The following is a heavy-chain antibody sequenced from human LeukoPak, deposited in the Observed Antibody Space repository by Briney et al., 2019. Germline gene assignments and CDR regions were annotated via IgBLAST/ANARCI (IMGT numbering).Heavy chain of an antibody. J-gene: IGHJ4*02. CDR1: GITFSSYG. D-gene: IGHD3-3*01. CDR3: AKSRSDVVDS. CDR2: ISSTGGTT. V-gene: IGHV3-23*01. Sequence: GGTLRLSCAASGITFSSYGMSWVRQAPGKGLEWVSSISSTGGTTYYADSVKGRFTISRDNSKNTLYLQMNSLRAEDTAVYYCAKSRSDVVDSSGQGTLVTVSS.